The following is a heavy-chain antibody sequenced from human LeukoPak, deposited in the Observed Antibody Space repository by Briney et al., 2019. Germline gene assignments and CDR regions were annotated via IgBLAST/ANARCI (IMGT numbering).Heavy chain of an antibody. J-gene: IGHJ5*02. CDR2: IYPDDSNT. D-gene: IGHD2-2*01. V-gene: IGHV5-51*01. Sequence: GESLKISCQGSGYNFPIYWIGWVRQMPGQGLEWMGIIYPDDSNTIYGPSFQGQVTISADKSINTAYLEWSSLKASDTAIYYCARRYCTSTSCLNRWFDPWGQGTLVTVSS. CDR3: ARRYCTSTSCLNRWFDP. CDR1: GYNFPIYW.